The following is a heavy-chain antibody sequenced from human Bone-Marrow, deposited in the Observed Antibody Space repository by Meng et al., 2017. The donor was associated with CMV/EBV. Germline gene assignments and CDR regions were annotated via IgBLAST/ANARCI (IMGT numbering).Heavy chain of an antibody. Sequence: SVEVSCKASGYSFTGYYMHWVRQAPGQGLEWMGWVNPNSGGTNYAQKFQGRVTMTRDTSISTAYVELSRLRSDDTAVYYCATFYNWNYHHGMDVWGQGTTVTVSS. V-gene: IGHV1-2*02. J-gene: IGHJ6*02. CDR2: VNPNSGGT. D-gene: IGHD1-20*01. CDR1: GYSFTGYY. CDR3: ATFYNWNYHHGMDV.